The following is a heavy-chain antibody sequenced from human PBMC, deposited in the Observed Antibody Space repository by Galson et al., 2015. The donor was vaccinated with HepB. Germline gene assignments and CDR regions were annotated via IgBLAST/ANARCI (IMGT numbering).Heavy chain of an antibody. CDR1: GFTFSNAW. J-gene: IGHJ6*03. Sequence: SLRLSCAASGFTFSNAWMSWVRQAPGKGLEWVGRIKSKTDGGTTDYAAPVKGRFTISRDDSKNTLYLQMNSLKTEDTAVYYCTTRIAALAGYYYYMDVWGKGTTVTVSS. CDR3: TTRIAALAGYYYYMDV. CDR2: IKSKTDGGTT. D-gene: IGHD6-6*01. V-gene: IGHV3-15*01.